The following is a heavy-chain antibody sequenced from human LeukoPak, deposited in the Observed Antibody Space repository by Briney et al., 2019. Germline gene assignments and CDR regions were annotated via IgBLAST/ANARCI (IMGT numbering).Heavy chain of an antibody. J-gene: IGHJ3*02. Sequence: GGSLRLSSAASGFTVSSNYMSWVRQAPGKGLEWVSGISWNSGSICYADSVKGRFTISRDNAKNSLYLQMNSLRAEDTALYYCAKDLATELNAFDIWGQGTMVTVSS. CDR3: AKDLATELNAFDI. D-gene: IGHD3-10*01. CDR2: ISWNSGSI. CDR1: GFTVSSNY. V-gene: IGHV3-9*01.